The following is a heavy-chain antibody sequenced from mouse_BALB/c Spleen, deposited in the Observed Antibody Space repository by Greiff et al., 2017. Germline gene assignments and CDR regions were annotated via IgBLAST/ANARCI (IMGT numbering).Heavy chain of an antibody. CDR1: GFTFSSFG. V-gene: IGHV5-17*02. J-gene: IGHJ2*01. Sequence: DVKLVESGGGLVQPGGSRKLSCAASGFTFSSFGMHWVRQAPEKGLEWVAYISSGSSTIYYADTVKGRFTISRDNPKNTLFLQMTSLRSEDTAMYYCARTYGNYYYFDYWGQGTTLTVSS. D-gene: IGHD2-10*02. CDR3: ARTYGNYYYFDY. CDR2: ISSGSSTI.